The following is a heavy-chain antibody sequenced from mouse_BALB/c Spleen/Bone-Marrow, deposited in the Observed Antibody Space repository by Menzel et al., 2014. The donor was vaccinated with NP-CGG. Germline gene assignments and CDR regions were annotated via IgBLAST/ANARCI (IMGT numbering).Heavy chain of an antibody. J-gene: IGHJ2*01. CDR2: IAPGGGST. CDR3: ARREVRREGYYFDY. Sequence: DLVKPGASVKLSCKASGYTFTSYWINWIKQRPGQGLEWIGRIAPGGGSTYYNEMFKGKATLTVDTSSSTAYIQLSSLSSEDSAVYFCARREVRREGYYFDYWGQGTTLTVSS. D-gene: IGHD2-14*01. CDR1: GYTFTSYW. V-gene: IGHV1S41*01.